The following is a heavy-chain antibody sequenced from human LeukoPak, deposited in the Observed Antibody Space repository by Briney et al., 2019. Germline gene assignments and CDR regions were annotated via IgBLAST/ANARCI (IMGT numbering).Heavy chain of an antibody. J-gene: IGHJ4*02. CDR3: ARSSGYMSY. CDR1: HYSISSNYY. V-gene: IGHV4-38-2*02. Sequence: SETLSLTCTVSHYSISSNYYWGWIRQLPGKGLVWIGSIYHSGSTYYNPSLKSRVTISVDTSKNQFSLKLTSVTAADTAVYYCARSSGYMSYWGQGTLVTVSS. D-gene: IGHD3-22*01. CDR2: IYHSGST.